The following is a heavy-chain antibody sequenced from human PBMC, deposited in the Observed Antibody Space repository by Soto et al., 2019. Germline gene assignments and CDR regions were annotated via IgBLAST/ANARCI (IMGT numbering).Heavy chain of an antibody. CDR1: GFIFNNYW. CDR2: INGDGTT. V-gene: IGHV3-74*01. D-gene: IGHD6-25*01. J-gene: IGHJ4*02. Sequence: PGGSLRLSCAASGFIFNNYWMHWVRQAPGKGLVWVARINGDGTTTYVDSVKGRFTISRDNAKNMVYLQMNSLRAEDTAMYYCGRGSGPRGRPDRGQGSAVTVAS. CDR3: GRGSGPRGRPD.